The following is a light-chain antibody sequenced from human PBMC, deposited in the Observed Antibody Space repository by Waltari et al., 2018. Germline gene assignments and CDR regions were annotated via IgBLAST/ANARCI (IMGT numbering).Light chain of an antibody. CDR2: WAS. V-gene: IGKV4-1*01. CDR1: QSVLYSSNNKNY. J-gene: IGKJ3*01. CDR3: QQYYSTPFT. Sequence: SLGERATINCKSSQSVLYSSNNKNYLTWYQQKPGRPPKLLIYWASTRESGVPDRFSGSGSGTDFTLTISSLQAEDVAVYYCQQYYSTPFTFGPGTKVDIK.